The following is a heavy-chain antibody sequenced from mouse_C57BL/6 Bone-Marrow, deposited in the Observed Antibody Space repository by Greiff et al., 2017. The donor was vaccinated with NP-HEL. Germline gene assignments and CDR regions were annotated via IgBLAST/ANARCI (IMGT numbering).Heavy chain of an antibody. Sequence: QVQLQQSGAELVRPGASVTLSCKASGYTFTDYEMHWVKQTPVHGLEWIGAIDPETGGTAYNQKFKGKAILTADKSSSTAYMELRSLTSEDSAVYYCTRSIRPITTVVATDWYFDVWGTGTTVTVSS. J-gene: IGHJ1*03. V-gene: IGHV1-15*01. CDR3: TRSIRPITTVVATDWYFDV. CDR1: GYTFTDYE. CDR2: IDPETGGT. D-gene: IGHD1-1*01.